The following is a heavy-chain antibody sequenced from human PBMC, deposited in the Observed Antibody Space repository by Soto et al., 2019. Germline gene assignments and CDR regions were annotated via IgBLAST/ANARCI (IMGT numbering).Heavy chain of an antibody. V-gene: IGHV4-34*01. CDR3: ARVWDVLRYCSGGSCRGTFDY. CDR2: INHSGST. J-gene: IGHJ4*02. CDR1: GGSFSGYY. D-gene: IGHD2-15*01. Sequence: SETLSLTCAVYGGSFSGYYWSWIRQPPGKGLEWIGEINHSGSTNYNPSLKSRVTISVDTSKNQFSLKLSSVTAADRAVYYCARVWDVLRYCSGGSCRGTFDYWGQGTLVTVSS.